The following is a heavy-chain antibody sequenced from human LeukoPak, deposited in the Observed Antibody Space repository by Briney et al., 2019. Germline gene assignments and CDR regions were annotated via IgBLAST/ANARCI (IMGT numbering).Heavy chain of an antibody. CDR1: GGSISNYY. CDR3: ARDQSGFGGHNNDAFDI. D-gene: IGHD3-16*01. J-gene: IGHJ3*02. CDR2: VYASGST. Sequence: SETLSLTCTVSGGSISNYYWNWIRQPAGKGLEWVGRVYASGSTRYNPSFNSRVTMSAETSKNQVSPKMTSVTAADTAVYFCARDQSGFGGHNNDAFDIWGQGTMVTVSS. V-gene: IGHV4-4*07.